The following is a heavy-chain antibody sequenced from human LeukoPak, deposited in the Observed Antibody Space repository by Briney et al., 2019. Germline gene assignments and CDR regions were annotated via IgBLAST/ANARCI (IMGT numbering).Heavy chain of an antibody. D-gene: IGHD5-12*01. CDR1: GFTFSSYG. CDR3: ARDYGEYSGYEVVGYFDY. Sequence: GRSLRLSCAAPGFTFSSYGMHWVRQAPGKGLEWVAVIWYDGSIKYYADSVKGRFTISRDNSKNTLYLQMNSLRAEDTAVYYCARDYGEYSGYEVVGYFDYWGQGTLVTVSS. CDR2: IWYDGSIK. V-gene: IGHV3-33*01. J-gene: IGHJ4*02.